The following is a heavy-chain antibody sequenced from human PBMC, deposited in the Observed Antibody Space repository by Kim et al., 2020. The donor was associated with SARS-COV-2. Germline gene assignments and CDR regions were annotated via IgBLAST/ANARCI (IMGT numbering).Heavy chain of an antibody. D-gene: IGHD6-19*01. CDR3: TTGYVAVAGFIREYFQH. CDR2: IKSKTDGGTT. V-gene: IGHV3-15*01. J-gene: IGHJ1*01. Sequence: GGSLRLSCAASGFTFSNAWMSWVRQAPGKGLEWVGRIKSKTDGGTTDYAAPVKGRFTISRDDSKNTLYLQMNSLKTEDTAVYYCTTGYVAVAGFIREYFQHWGQGTLVTVSS. CDR1: GFTFSNAW.